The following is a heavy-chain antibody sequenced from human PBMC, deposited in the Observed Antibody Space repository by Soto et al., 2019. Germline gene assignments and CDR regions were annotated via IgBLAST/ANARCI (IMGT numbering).Heavy chain of an antibody. D-gene: IGHD5-18*01. V-gene: IGHV1-18*01. Sequence: QVQLVQSGAEVKKPGASVQVSCKASGYTFTSYGISWVRQAPGQGLEWMGWISAHNGNTKYAQKLQGRVTMTTDTSTSPAYMEVRSLRSDDTAVYYCARDTAMALPDAWGQGTLVTVSS. CDR1: GYTFTSYG. CDR3: ARDTAMALPDA. CDR2: ISAHNGNT. J-gene: IGHJ4*02.